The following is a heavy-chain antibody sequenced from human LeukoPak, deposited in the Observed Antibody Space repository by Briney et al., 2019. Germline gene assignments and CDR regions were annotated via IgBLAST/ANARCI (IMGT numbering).Heavy chain of an antibody. V-gene: IGHV3-66*01. D-gene: IGHD3-3*01. J-gene: IGHJ6*02. CDR1: GFTVSSNY. Sequence: GGSLRLSCAASGFTVSSNYMSWVRQAPGKGLEWVSVIYSGGSTYYADSAKGRFTISRDNSKNTLYLQMNSLRAEDTAVYYCARDPITIFGVVSRSYYYYGMDVWGQGTTVTVSS. CDR2: IYSGGST. CDR3: ARDPITIFGVVSRSYYYYGMDV.